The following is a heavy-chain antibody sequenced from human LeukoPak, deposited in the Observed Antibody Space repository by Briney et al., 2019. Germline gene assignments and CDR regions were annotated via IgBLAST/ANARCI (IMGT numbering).Heavy chain of an antibody. CDR1: GFTFSYFY. CDR3: AKGHTYGMI. J-gene: IGHJ4*02. CDR2: ISTTGTTV. D-gene: IGHD2-8*01. Sequence: GGSLRLSCAASGFTFSYFYISWLRQTPGKGLEWVSYISTTGTTVDYADSVKGRFTISRDNAKGSLYLQMNNLGADDTAVYYCAKGHTYGMIWGQGTLVTVSS. V-gene: IGHV3-11*01.